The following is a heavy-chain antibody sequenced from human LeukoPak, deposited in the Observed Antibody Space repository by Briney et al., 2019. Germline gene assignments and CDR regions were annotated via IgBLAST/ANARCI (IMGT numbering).Heavy chain of an antibody. J-gene: IGHJ4*02. V-gene: IGHV3-33*01. Sequence: GGSLRLSCAASGFTFSDYGMHWVRQAPGKGQEWVAAIWNDGSKTYYADSMKGRFTISRDNSKNTLYLQMNSLRGEDTAVYYCARRDGDNDRVVDYWGQGTLVIVSS. CDR3: ARRDGDNDRVVDY. CDR1: GFTFSDYG. D-gene: IGHD4-23*01. CDR2: IWNDGSKT.